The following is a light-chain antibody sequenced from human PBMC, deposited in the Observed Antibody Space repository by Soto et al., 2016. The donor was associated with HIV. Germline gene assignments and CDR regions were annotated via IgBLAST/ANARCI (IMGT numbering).Light chain of an antibody. CDR3: QQYDNLPLT. J-gene: IGKJ4*01. CDR2: DAS. CDR1: QDISNY. V-gene: IGKV1-33*01. Sequence: DIQMTQSPSSLSASVGDRVTITCQASQDISNYLNWYQQKPGKAPKLLIYDASNLETGVPSRFSGSGSATDFTFTISSLQPEDIATYYCQQYDNLPLTFGRGTKVEIK.